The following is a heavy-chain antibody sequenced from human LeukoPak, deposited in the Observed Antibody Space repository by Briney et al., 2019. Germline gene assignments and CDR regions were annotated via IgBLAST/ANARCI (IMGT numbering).Heavy chain of an antibody. CDR3: ARSYEGDY. J-gene: IGHJ4*02. CDR2: MSPNSGNT. Sequence: ASVKVSCKASGGTFSSYAISWVRQAPGQGLEWMGWMSPNSGNTGYAQKFQGRVTMTRNTSISTAYMELSSLRSEDTAVYYCARSYEGDYWGQGTLVTVSS. D-gene: IGHD5-12*01. V-gene: IGHV1-8*02. CDR1: GGTFSSYA.